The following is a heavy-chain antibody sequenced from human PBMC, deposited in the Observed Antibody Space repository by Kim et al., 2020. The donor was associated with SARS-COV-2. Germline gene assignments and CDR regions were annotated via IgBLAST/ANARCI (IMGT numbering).Heavy chain of an antibody. D-gene: IGHD3-10*01. CDR1: GYTLTELS. V-gene: IGHV1-24*01. CDR2: FDPEDGET. CDR3: ATAFSVRGVIAFTYYYYYGMDV. J-gene: IGHJ6*02. Sequence: ASVKVSCKVSGYTLTELSMHWVRQAPGKGLEWMGGFDPEDGETIYAQKFQGRVTMTEDTSTDTAYMELSSLRSEDTAVYYCATAFSVRGVIAFTYYYYYGMDVWGQGTTVTVSS.